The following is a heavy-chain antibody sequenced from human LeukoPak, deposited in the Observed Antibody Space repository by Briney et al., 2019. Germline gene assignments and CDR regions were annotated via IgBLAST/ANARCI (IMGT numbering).Heavy chain of an antibody. D-gene: IGHD2-8*01. V-gene: IGHV3-23*01. J-gene: IGHJ4*02. Sequence: GGPLRLSCAPSGFTFSSYAVSWVRQAPGRGLEWVSSISGSGGSTYSADSVKGLFTISRDNSKNTLYLQMNSLRAEDTALYYCAKDRSCTNDICHGDFDYWGQGTLVTVSS. CDR3: AKDRSCTNDICHGDFDY. CDR1: GFTFSSYA. CDR2: ISGSGGST.